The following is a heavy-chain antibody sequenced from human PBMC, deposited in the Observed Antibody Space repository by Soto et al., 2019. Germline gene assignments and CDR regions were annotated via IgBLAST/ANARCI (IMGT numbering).Heavy chain of an antibody. V-gene: IGHV4-31*03. CDR1: GGSISSGGYY. Sequence: SETLSLTCTVSGGSISSGGYYWSWIRQHPGKGLEWIGYIYYSGSTYYNPSLKSRVTISVDTSKNQFSLKLSSVTAADTAVYYCARALTNGWQQLVGFDYWGQGTLVTVSS. CDR3: ARALTNGWQQLVGFDY. D-gene: IGHD6-6*01. J-gene: IGHJ4*02. CDR2: IYYSGST.